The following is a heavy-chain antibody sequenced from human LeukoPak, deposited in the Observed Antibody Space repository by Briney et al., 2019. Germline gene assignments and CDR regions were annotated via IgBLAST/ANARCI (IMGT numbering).Heavy chain of an antibody. Sequence: LQGRVTMTTDTSTNTAYMELRSLRSDDTAVYYCARVKQAGDFDYWGQGTLVTVSS. J-gene: IGHJ4*02. V-gene: IGHV1-18*01. D-gene: IGHD1/OR15-1a*01. CDR3: ARVKQAGDFDY.